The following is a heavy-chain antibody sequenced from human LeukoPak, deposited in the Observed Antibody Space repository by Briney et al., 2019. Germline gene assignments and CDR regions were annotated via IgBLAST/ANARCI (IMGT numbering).Heavy chain of an antibody. V-gene: IGHV4-59*12. Sequence: SETLSLTRTVSGGSISSYYWSWIRQPPGKGLEWIGSIYYSGSTYYNPSLKSRVTISVDTSKNQFSLKLSSVTAADTAVYYCASSRRKGAGEQQPSFDYWGQGTLITVSS. CDR2: IYYSGST. D-gene: IGHD6-13*01. CDR1: GGSISSYY. CDR3: ASSRRKGAGEQQPSFDY. J-gene: IGHJ4*02.